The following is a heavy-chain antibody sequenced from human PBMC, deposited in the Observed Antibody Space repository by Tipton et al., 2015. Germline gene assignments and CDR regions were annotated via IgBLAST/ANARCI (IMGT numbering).Heavy chain of an antibody. Sequence: TLSLTCTVSGDSIGSSSNYWGWIRQPPGKGLEWLGTIYYSGITFYNPSLKSRLTISVDTSNNQFSLRLHSVTAADTAVYYCARDPSFYGMDVWGQGTTVTVSS. CDR1: GDSIGSSSNY. CDR2: IYYSGIT. CDR3: ARDPSFYGMDV. J-gene: IGHJ6*02. V-gene: IGHV4-39*07.